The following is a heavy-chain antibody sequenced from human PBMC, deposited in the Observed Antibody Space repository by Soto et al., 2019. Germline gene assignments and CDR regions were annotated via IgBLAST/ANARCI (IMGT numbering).Heavy chain of an antibody. V-gene: IGHV3-48*03. CDR2: ISSSGSTI. CDR3: AGNRITMVRGVIRYYYYGMDV. CDR1: GFTFSSYE. D-gene: IGHD3-10*01. J-gene: IGHJ6*02. Sequence: GGSLRLSCAASGFTFSSYEMNWVRQAPGKGLEWVSYISSSGSTIYYADSVKGRFTISRDNAKNSLCLQMNSLRAEDTAVYYCAGNRITMVRGVIRYYYYGMDVWGQGTTVTVSS.